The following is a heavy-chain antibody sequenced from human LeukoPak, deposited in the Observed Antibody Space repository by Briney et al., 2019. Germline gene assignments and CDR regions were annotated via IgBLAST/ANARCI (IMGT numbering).Heavy chain of an antibody. J-gene: IGHJ3*01. CDR1: GYTFTTYE. V-gene: IGHV1-8*03. D-gene: IGHD3/OR15-3a*01. CDR3: ARRGLVAGIYDLVYGFDL. CDR2: VNPDNGNT. Sequence: ASVKVSCKASGYTFTTYEINWVRQAPGQGPEWMGWVNPDNGNTGFAQKFQGRVTITQNSSVTTVYMELSSLTSEDTAVYYCARRGLVAGIYDLVYGFDLWGQGTMVTVSS.